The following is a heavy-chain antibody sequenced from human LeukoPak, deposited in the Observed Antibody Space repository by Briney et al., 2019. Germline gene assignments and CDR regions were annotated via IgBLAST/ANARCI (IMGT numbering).Heavy chain of an antibody. J-gene: IGHJ1*01. CDR3: ASEIFCSSTSCYSFQH. D-gene: IGHD2-2*01. CDR1: GYTFTGYY. V-gene: IGHV1-2*02. CDR2: INPNSGGT. Sequence: ASVKVSCKASGYTFTGYYMHWVRQAPGQGLEWMGWINPNSGGTNYAQKFQGRVTMTRDTSISTAYMELSRLRSDDTAVYYCASEIFCSSTSCYSFQHWGQGTLVTVSS.